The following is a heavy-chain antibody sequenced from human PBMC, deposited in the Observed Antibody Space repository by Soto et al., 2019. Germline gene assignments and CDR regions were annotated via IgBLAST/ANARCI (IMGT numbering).Heavy chain of an antibody. Sequence: GGSLRLSCAASGFTFSSYAMHWVRQAPGKGLEWVAVISYDGSNKYYADSVKGRFTISRDNSKNTLYLQMNSLRAEDTAVYYCARSGPLKLSRQRYGMDVWGQGTTVTVSS. D-gene: IGHD1-1*01. CDR3: ARSGPLKLSRQRYGMDV. CDR2: ISYDGSNK. V-gene: IGHV3-30-3*01. CDR1: GFTFSSYA. J-gene: IGHJ6*02.